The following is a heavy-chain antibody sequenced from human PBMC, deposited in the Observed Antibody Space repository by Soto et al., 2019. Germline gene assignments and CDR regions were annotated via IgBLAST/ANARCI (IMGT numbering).Heavy chain of an antibody. V-gene: IGHV3-23*01. CDR2: ITGSGGST. CDR1: GGSISSGGYY. Sequence: PSETLSLTCTVSGGSISSGGYYWSWVRQAPGKGLEWVSSITGSGGSTFYTDSVKGRFTISRDNSKNTLYLQMNSLRAEDTAVYYCAKDQSGYYDFWSGYDYWGQGTLVTV. D-gene: IGHD3-3*01. J-gene: IGHJ4*02. CDR3: AKDQSGYYDFWSGYDY.